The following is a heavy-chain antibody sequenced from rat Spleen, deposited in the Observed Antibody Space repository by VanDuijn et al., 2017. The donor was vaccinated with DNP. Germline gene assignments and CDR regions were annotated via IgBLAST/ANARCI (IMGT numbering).Heavy chain of an antibody. D-gene: IGHD1-12*02. CDR1: GFIFSNYW. CDR3: ATVHYYDGTRFAY. V-gene: IGHV5-31*01. Sequence: EVQLVESGGGPVQPGRSLKVSCVASGFIFSNYWMTWIRQAPGKGLEWVASISNTGDNTYYSDSVKGRFTISRDNAKSTLYLQMNSLRSEDTATYYCATVHYYDGTRFAYWGQGTLVTVSS. CDR2: ISNTGDNT. J-gene: IGHJ3*01.